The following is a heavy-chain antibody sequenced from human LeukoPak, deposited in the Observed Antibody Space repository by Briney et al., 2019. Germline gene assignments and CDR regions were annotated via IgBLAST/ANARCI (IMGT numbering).Heavy chain of an antibody. V-gene: IGHV1-2*02. CDR3: ARVCGYSSGRYEFRSCDY. J-gene: IGHJ4*02. CDR1: GYTFTGYY. D-gene: IGHD6-19*01. CDR2: INPNSGGT. Sequence: ASVKVSCKASGYTFTGYYMHWVRQAPGQGLEWMGWINPNSGGTNYAQKFQGRVTMTRDTSISTAYMELSRLRSDDTAVYYCARVCGYSSGRYEFRSCDYWGQGTLVTVSS.